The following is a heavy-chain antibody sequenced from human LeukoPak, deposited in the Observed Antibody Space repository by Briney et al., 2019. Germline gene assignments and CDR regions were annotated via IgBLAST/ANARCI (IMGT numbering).Heavy chain of an antibody. V-gene: IGHV3-23*01. CDR3: AKGLYSGYVSAY. CDR1: GFTFSSYG. J-gene: IGHJ4*02. CDR2: ISGSGGST. D-gene: IGHD5-12*01. Sequence: GGSLRLSCAASGFTFSSYGMSWVRQAPGKGLEWVSAISGSGGSTYYADSVKGRFTISRDNSKNTLYLQMNSLRAEDTAVYYCAKGLYSGYVSAYWGQGTLVTVSS.